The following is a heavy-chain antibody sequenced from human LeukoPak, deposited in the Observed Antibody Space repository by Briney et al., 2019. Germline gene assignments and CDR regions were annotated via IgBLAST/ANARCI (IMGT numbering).Heavy chain of an antibody. CDR1: GFRFSDYG. CDR3: ARDPYVNEGGY. CDR2: ISDSSSYI. Sequence: GGSLRLSCVASGFRFSDYGMNWVRQAPGKGLEWVSSISDSSSYIYYADSVKGRFTISRDNAKSSLYLQMNSLRAEDTAVYYCARDPYVNEGGYWGQGTLVTVSS. V-gene: IGHV3-21*01. J-gene: IGHJ4*02. D-gene: IGHD3-16*01.